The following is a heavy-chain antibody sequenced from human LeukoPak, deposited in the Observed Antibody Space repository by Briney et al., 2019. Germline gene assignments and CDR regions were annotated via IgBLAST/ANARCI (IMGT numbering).Heavy chain of an antibody. CDR1: GGSFSSYY. J-gene: IGHJ4*02. Sequence: SETLSLTCAVYGGSFSSYYWSWIRQPPGKGLEWIGYIYYSGSTNYNPSLKSRVTISVDTSKNQFSLKLSSVTAADTAVYYCARSREMVRGVRPFDYWGQGTLVTVSS. V-gene: IGHV4-59*08. CDR2: IYYSGST. D-gene: IGHD3-10*01. CDR3: ARSREMVRGVRPFDY.